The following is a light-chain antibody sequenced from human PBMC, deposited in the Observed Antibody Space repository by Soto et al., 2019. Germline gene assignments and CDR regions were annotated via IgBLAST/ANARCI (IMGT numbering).Light chain of an antibody. Sequence: AIQMTQSPSSLSASVGDRVTITCRASQGIGNDLGWYQQKPGKAPKLPIYAAYSLQSGVPSRFSGSGSGTDFTLTISSLQPEDFATYYCLQDYNYPWTFGQGTKVEIK. CDR3: LQDYNYPWT. V-gene: IGKV1-6*01. J-gene: IGKJ1*01. CDR2: AAY. CDR1: QGIGND.